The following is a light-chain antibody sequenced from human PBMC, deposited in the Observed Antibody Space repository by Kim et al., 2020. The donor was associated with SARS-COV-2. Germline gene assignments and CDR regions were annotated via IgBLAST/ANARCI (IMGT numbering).Light chain of an antibody. CDR1: QGVSSSH. CDR2: GAS. V-gene: IGKV3-20*01. Sequence: EIVLTQSPGTLSLSPGERATLSCRASQGVSSSHLAWYQQKPGQAPRLLIYGASRRATGIPDRFSGSGSGTDFTLTISRLEPEDFGVYYCQQYGNSPPTTFGQGTKLEIK. CDR3: QQYGNSPPTT. J-gene: IGKJ2*01.